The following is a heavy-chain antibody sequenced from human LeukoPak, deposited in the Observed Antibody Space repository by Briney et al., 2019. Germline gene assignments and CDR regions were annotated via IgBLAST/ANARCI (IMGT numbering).Heavy chain of an antibody. J-gene: IGHJ3*02. CDR1: GFTFSSYA. CDR2: ISGSGGST. CDR3: AKDRLFLDAFDI. V-gene: IGHV3-23*01. D-gene: IGHD2-21*02. Sequence: GGSLRLSCAASGFTFSSYAMRWVRQAPGKGLEWVSAISGSGGSTYYADSVKGRFTISRDNSKNTLYLQMNSLRAEDTAVYYCAKDRLFLDAFDIWGQGTMVTVSS.